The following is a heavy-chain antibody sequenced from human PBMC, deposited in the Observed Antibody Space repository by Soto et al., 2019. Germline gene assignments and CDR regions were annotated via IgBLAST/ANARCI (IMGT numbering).Heavy chain of an antibody. CDR3: ATPAEELDIAMLNGIAL. Sequence: EASVKVSCKASGGTFSNSAIIRVRQAPGQGLEWMGGILPIFGTPNYAQKFQGRLTISADEFSSTAYMELNILTSEDTAVYYCATPAEELDIAMLNGIALWGRGRLVTDSP. D-gene: IGHD5-12*01. CDR1: GGTFSNSA. J-gene: IGHJ4*02. CDR2: ILPIFGTP. V-gene: IGHV1-69*13.